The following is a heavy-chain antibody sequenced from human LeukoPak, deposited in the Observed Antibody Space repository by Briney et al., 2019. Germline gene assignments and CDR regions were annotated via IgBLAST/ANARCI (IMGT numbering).Heavy chain of an antibody. CDR3: ASHHYYGSGSYPKTDY. V-gene: IGHV3-48*02. J-gene: IGHJ4*02. Sequence: PGGSLRLSCAASGFTFSSYSMNWVRQAPGKGLEWVSYISSSSSTIYYADSVKGRFTISRDNAKNSLYLQMNSLRDEDTAVYYCASHHYYGSGSYPKTDYWGQGTLVTVSS. CDR2: ISSSSSTI. D-gene: IGHD3-10*01. CDR1: GFTFSSYS.